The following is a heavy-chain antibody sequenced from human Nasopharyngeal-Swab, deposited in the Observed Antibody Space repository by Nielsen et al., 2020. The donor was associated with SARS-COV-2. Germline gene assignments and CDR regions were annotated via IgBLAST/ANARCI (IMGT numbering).Heavy chain of an antibody. D-gene: IGHD3-3*01. CDR1: GYTFTSYY. J-gene: IGHJ6*02. V-gene: IGHV1-46*01. Sequence: ASVKVSCKASGYTFTSYYMHCVRQAPGQGLEWMGIINPSGGSTSYAQKFQGRVTMTRDTSTSTVYMELSSLRSEDTAVYYCARREGGITIFGVAPYYYGMDVWGQGTTVTVSS. CDR3: ARREGGITIFGVAPYYYGMDV. CDR2: INPSGGST.